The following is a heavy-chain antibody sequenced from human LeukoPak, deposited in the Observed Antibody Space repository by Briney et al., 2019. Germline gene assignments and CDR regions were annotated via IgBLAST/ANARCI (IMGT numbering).Heavy chain of an antibody. V-gene: IGHV4-59*08. Sequence: SETLSLTCTVSGGSISSDYWSWIRQSPGKGLEWIGYCHYSGSTNSNPYLNGRVTFSVDRPRNQFTLKLTSVTAADTAVYYCARHSPRFLEYLDYWGQGTLVAVSS. J-gene: IGHJ4*02. D-gene: IGHD3-3*01. CDR1: GGSISSDY. CDR3: ARHSPRFLEYLDY. CDR2: CHYSGST.